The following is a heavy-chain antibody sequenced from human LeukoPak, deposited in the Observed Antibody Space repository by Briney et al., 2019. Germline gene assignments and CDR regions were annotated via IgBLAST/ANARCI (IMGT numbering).Heavy chain of an antibody. V-gene: IGHV4-34*01. J-gene: IGHJ6*02. CDR3: ARGRAGYDILTGYYLPNYYSVMDV. CDR1: GGSFSGYY. Sequence: KPSETLSLTCAVYGGSFSGYYWSWIRKPPGKGLEWIGEINHSGSTNYNPSLKSRVTISVDTSKNQFSLKLSSVTAADTAVYYCARGRAGYDILTGYYLPNYYSVMDVWGQGTTVTVSS. CDR2: INHSGST. D-gene: IGHD3-9*01.